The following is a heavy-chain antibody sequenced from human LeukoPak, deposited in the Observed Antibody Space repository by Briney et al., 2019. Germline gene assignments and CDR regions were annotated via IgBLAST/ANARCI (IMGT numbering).Heavy chain of an antibody. V-gene: IGHV4-39*07. CDR2: IYYSGST. CDR3: ARGRDGYYDSSGYFDY. CDR1: GGSISSSSYY. D-gene: IGHD3-22*01. Sequence: SETLSLTCTVSGGSISSSSYYWGWIRQPPGKGLEWIGSIYYSGSTYYNPSLKSRVTISVDTSKNQFSLKLSSVTAADTAVYYCARGRDGYYDSSGYFDYWGQGTLVTVSS. J-gene: IGHJ4*02.